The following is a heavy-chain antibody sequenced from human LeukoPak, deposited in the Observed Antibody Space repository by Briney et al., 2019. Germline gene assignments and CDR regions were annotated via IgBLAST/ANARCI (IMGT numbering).Heavy chain of an antibody. CDR2: INPNSGGA. CDR1: GYTFTGYY. CDR3: ARDSRNYYDSRGGGDEAFDI. D-gene: IGHD3-22*01. J-gene: IGHJ3*02. Sequence: GASVKVSCKPSGYTFTGYYIQWVRQAPGQGLEWMGWINPNSGGASYVQKFQGGVTMTSDTSISTAYMELSSLRSDDTAVYYCARDSRNYYDSRGGGDEAFDIWGQGTMVTVSS. V-gene: IGHV1-2*02.